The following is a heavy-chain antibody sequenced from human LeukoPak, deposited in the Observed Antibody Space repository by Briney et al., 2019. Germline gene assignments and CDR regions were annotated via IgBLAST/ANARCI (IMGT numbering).Heavy chain of an antibody. J-gene: IGHJ4*02. V-gene: IGHV1-46*01. D-gene: IGHD3-10*01. CDR3: ARDLLVGGGIRGILGY. CDR2: INPSGGST. Sequence: ASVKVSCKASGYTFTSYYMHWVRQAPGQGLEWMGIINPSGGSTSYAQKFQGRVTMTRDMSTSTVYMELRSLRSEDTAVYYCARDLLVGGGIRGILGYWGQGTLVTVSS. CDR1: GYTFTSYY.